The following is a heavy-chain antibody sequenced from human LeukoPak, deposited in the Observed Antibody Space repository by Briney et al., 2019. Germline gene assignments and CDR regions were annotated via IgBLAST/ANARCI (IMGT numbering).Heavy chain of an antibody. D-gene: IGHD2-2*01. J-gene: IGHJ4*02. Sequence: GASVKVSCKASGYTFTSYGISWVRQAPGQGLEWMGWISAYNGNTNYAQKLQGRVTTTTDTSTSTAYMELRSLRSDDTAVYYCARDEYCSSTSCSKGSNYFDYWGQGTLVTVSS. CDR3: ARDEYCSSTSCSKGSNYFDY. V-gene: IGHV1-18*01. CDR2: ISAYNGNT. CDR1: GYTFTSYG.